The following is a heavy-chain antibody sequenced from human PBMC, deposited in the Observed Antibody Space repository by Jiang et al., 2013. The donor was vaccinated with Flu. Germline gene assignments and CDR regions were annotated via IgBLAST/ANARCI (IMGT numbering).Heavy chain of an antibody. CDR2: IYYTGST. CDR3: ARGVAAAGNGVDY. J-gene: IGHJ4*02. D-gene: IGHD6-13*01. V-gene: IGHV4-31*03. Sequence: GPGLVKPSQTLSLTCTVSGGSISSSGHYWSWIRQHPGKGLEWIGYIYYTGSTYYNPSLKSRVTISVDTSKNQLALKLSSVTAADTAVYYCARGVAAAGNGVDYWGQGTLGHRLL. CDR1: GGSISSSGHY.